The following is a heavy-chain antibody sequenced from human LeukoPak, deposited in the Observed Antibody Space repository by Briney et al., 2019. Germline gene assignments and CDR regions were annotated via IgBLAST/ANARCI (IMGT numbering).Heavy chain of an antibody. CDR2: MNPNSGNT. Sequence: GASVKVSCKASGYTFTSYGISWVRQATGQGLEWMGWMNPNSGNTGYAQKFQGRVTMTRNTSISTAYMELSGLRSEDTAVYYCARQSCGGDCYRWFDPWGQGTLVTVSS. CDR1: GYTFTSYG. J-gene: IGHJ5*02. CDR3: ARQSCGGDCYRWFDP. D-gene: IGHD2-21*02. V-gene: IGHV1-8*02.